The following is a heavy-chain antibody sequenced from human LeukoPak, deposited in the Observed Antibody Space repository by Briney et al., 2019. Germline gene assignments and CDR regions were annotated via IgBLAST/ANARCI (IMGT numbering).Heavy chain of an antibody. CDR2: IYSSGST. Sequence: SETLSLTCTVSGGSINSYYWSWIRQPAGKGLEWIGRIYSSGSTNYNPSLKSRVSMSVDTSKNQSSLKLTSVTAADTAVYYCARGGKATVVTMWGQGILVTVSS. CDR1: GGSINSYY. D-gene: IGHD4-23*01. CDR3: ARGGKATVVTM. V-gene: IGHV4-4*07. J-gene: IGHJ4*02.